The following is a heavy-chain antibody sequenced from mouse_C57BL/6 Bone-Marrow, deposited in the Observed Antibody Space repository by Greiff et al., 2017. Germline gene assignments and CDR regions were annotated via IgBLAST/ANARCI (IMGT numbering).Heavy chain of an antibody. J-gene: IGHJ1*03. CDR3: ARGLLRPHWYFDV. CDR1: GYAFTNYL. Sequence: QVQLQQSGAELVRPGTSVKVSCKASGYAFTNYLIEWVKQRPGQGLEWIGVINPGSGGTNYNEKFKGKATLTADKSSSTAYMQLSSLTSEDSAVYFCARGLLRPHWYFDVWGTGTTVAVSS. CDR2: INPGSGGT. D-gene: IGHD1-2*01. V-gene: IGHV1-54*01.